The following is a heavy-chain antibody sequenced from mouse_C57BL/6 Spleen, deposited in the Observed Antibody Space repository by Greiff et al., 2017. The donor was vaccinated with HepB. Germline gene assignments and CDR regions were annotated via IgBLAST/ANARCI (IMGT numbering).Heavy chain of an antibody. J-gene: IGHJ4*01. Sequence: VQLQQSGAELVKPGASVKISCKASGYAFSSYWMNWVKQRPGKGLEWIGQIYPGDGDTNYNGKFKGKATLTADKSSSTAYRQLRSLTSDDSAVYFCASGGNSIDYPYGMDYWGQRTSVTVSS. CDR1: GYAFSSYW. D-gene: IGHD2-4*01. CDR2: IYPGDGDT. V-gene: IGHV1-80*01. CDR3: ASGGNSIDYPYGMDY.